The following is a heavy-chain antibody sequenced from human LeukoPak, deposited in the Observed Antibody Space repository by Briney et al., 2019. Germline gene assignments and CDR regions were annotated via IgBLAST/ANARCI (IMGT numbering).Heavy chain of an antibody. CDR2: IRKKAYGGTT. D-gene: IGHD2-15*01. Sequence: GGSLRLSCEASGFTFGDYSMSWVRQAPGKGLSWVGFIRKKAYGGTTEYAASVKGRFTISRDDSISIVYLQMNNLKTEVTAVYYCTRNDSPGPNWGQGTLVTVSS. CDR1: GFTFGDYS. J-gene: IGHJ4*02. V-gene: IGHV3-49*04. CDR3: TRNDSPGPN.